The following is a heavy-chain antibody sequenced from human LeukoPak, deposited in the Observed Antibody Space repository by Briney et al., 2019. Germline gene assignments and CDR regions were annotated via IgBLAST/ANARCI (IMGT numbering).Heavy chain of an antibody. CDR2: ISYDGSNK. CDR1: GFTFSSHP. V-gene: IGHV3-30*14. CDR3: ARVGRQVGANDY. Sequence: GGSLRLSCAASGFTFSSHPMHWVRRAPGKGLEWVAVISYDGSNKYYADSVKGRFTISRDNSKNTLYLQMNSLRAEDTAVYYCARVGRQVGANDYWGQGTLVTVSS. D-gene: IGHD1-26*01. J-gene: IGHJ4*02.